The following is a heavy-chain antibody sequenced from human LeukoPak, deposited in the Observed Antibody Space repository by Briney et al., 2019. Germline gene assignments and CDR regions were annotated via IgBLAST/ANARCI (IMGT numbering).Heavy chain of an antibody. D-gene: IGHD5-18*01. CDR3: ARGGGYSYGALDY. V-gene: IGHV1-8*03. Sequence: ASVKVSCKASGYAFTSYDINWARQATGQGLEWMGWMNPVSANTGYAQKFQGRVTITRNTSISTAYMELSSLRSEDTAVYYCARGGGYSYGALDYWGQGTPVTVSS. CDR1: GYAFTSYD. CDR2: MNPVSANT. J-gene: IGHJ4*02.